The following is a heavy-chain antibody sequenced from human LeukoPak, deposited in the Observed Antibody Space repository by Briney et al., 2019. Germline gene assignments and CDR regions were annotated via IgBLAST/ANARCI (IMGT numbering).Heavy chain of an antibody. Sequence: SETLSLTCTVSGGSISSYYWSWIRQPAGKGLEWIGRIYTSGSTNYNPSLKSRVTMSVDTSKNQFSLKLSSVTAADTAVYYCARGHVSNYYDSSGYSMTFDYWGQGTLVTVSS. CDR2: IYTSGST. D-gene: IGHD3-22*01. CDR1: GGSISSYY. V-gene: IGHV4-4*07. CDR3: ARGHVSNYYDSSGYSMTFDY. J-gene: IGHJ4*02.